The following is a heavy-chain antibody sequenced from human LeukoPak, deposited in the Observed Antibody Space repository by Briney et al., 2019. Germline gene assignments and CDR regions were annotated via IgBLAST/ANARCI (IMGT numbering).Heavy chain of an antibody. CDR2: INPNSGGT. CDR1: GYTFAGYY. CDR3: ARPVYGGNSVFDY. V-gene: IGHV1-2*02. D-gene: IGHD4-23*01. J-gene: IGHJ4*02. Sequence: ASVKVSCKASGYTFAGYYMHWVRQAPGQGLEWMGWINPNSGGTNYAQKFQGRVTMTRDTSISTAYMELSRLRSDDTAVYYCARPVYGGNSVFDYWGQGTLVTVSS.